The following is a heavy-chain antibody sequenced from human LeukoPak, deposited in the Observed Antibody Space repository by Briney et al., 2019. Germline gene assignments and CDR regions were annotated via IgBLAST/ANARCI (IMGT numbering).Heavy chain of an antibody. J-gene: IGHJ1*01. Sequence: GGSLRLSCAASGFSFSSYEMNWVRQAPGKGLEWLSYISGSGTMTYYADSVKGRFTVSGDNAENSLYLQMNSLRAEDTGVYYCVRAQNWGQGALVTVSS. CDR1: GFSFSSYE. CDR3: VRAQN. D-gene: IGHD4-17*01. V-gene: IGHV3-48*03. CDR2: ISGSGTMT.